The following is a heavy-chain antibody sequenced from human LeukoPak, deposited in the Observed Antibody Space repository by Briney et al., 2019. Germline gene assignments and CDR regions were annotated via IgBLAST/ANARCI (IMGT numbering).Heavy chain of an antibody. CDR1: GYTFTSYY. Sequence: GASVKVSCKASGYTFTSYYMHWVRQAPGEGLEWMGIINPSGGSTSYAQKFQGRVTMTRDTSTSTVYMELSSLRSDDTAVYYCASQGGSGYSNWGQGALVTVSS. CDR2: INPSGGST. J-gene: IGHJ4*02. D-gene: IGHD3-22*01. CDR3: ASQGGSGYSN. V-gene: IGHV1-46*01.